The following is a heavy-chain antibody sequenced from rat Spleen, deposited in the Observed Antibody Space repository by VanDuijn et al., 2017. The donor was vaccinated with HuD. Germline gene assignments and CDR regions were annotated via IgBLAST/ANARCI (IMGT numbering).Heavy chain of an antibody. J-gene: IGHJ3*01. Sequence: EVQLVESDGGLVQPGRSLKLSCAASGFTFSDYYMAWVRQAPTKGLEWVATISYDGSSTYYRDSVKGRFTISRDNAKSTLYLQMGSLRSEDTATYYCVNTYYGYWFAYWGQGTLVTVSP. CDR1: GFTFSDYY. CDR2: ISYDGSST. CDR3: VNTYYGYWFAY. V-gene: IGHV5-29*01. D-gene: IGHD1-9*01.